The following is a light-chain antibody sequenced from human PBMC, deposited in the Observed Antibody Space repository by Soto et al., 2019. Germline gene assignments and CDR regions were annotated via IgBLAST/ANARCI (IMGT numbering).Light chain of an antibody. J-gene: IGLJ1*01. V-gene: IGLV1-40*01. CDR3: QSYDSTLSGLYV. CDR2: GNN. Sequence: QSVLTQPPSMSGAPGQRVTISCTGTSANIGAGYDVHWYQQLPGMAPKLLIYGNNKRPSGVLDRFSGSKSGTSASLAITGLQAEDEADYYCQSYDSTLSGLYVLGTGTKVTVL. CDR1: SANIGAGYD.